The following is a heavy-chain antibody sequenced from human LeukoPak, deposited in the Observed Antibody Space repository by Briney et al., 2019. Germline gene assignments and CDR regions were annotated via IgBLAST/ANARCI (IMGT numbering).Heavy chain of an antibody. D-gene: IGHD2-8*01. CDR1: GGTFSSYA. CDR2: IIPIFGTA. J-gene: IGHJ4*02. Sequence: GASVKVSCKASGGTFSSYAISWVRQAPGQGLEWMGGIIPIFGTANYAQKFQGRVTMTTDTSTSTAYMELRSLKSDDTAVYYCARVMGPPDYWGQGTLVTVFS. CDR3: ARVMGPPDY. V-gene: IGHV1-69*05.